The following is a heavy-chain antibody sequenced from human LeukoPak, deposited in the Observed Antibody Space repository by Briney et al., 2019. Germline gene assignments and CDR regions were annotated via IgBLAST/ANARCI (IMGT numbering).Heavy chain of an antibody. D-gene: IGHD6-13*01. CDR3: AKDRSHSWTFDY. CDR1: GFTFSRYG. CDR2: ISYDGSNK. Sequence: TGGSLRLSCAASGFTFSRYGMHWVRQAPGKGLEWVAIISYDGSNKYYADSVEGRFTISRDNSKNTLYLQMNSLRAEDTAVYYCAKDRSHSWTFDYWGQGTLVTVSS. V-gene: IGHV3-30*18. J-gene: IGHJ4*02.